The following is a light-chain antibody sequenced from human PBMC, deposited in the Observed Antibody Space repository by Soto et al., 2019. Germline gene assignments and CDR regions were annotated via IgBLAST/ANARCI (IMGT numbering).Light chain of an antibody. Sequence: QSALTQPASVSGSPGQSITISCTGTSSDVGGYNYVSWYQLHPGKAPKLMIYEVSNRPSGVSNRFSGSKSGDTASLTISGLRAEDEADYYCSSYTSSTDYVFGTGTKLTVL. CDR1: SSDVGGYNY. V-gene: IGLV2-14*01. CDR3: SSYTSSTDYV. J-gene: IGLJ1*01. CDR2: EVS.